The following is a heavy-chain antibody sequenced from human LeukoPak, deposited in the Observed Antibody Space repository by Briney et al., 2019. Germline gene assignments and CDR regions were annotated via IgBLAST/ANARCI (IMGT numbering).Heavy chain of an antibody. J-gene: IGHJ3*02. CDR2: IIPILGIA. D-gene: IGHD3-22*01. CDR1: GGTFSSYA. V-gene: IGHV1-69*04. Sequence: GASVKVSCKASGGTFSSYAISWVRQAPGQGLEWMGRIIPILGIANYAQKFQGRVTITADKSTSTAYMELSSLRSEDTAVYYCARFDDSSGDAFDIWGQGTMVTVSS. CDR3: ARFDDSSGDAFDI.